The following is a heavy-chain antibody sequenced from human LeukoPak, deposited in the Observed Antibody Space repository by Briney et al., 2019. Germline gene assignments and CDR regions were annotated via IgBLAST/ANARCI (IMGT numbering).Heavy chain of an antibody. D-gene: IGHD3-22*01. CDR2: ISSSSNYM. J-gene: IGHJ3*01. CDR1: GFIFSRYS. V-gene: IGHV3-21*01. Sequence: PGGSLRLSCAASGFIFSRYSMNCVRQTPEGGLEWVASISSSSNYMYYTDSVKGRFTISRDDAKDSLYLQMSSLRADDTAVYYCARDLSYSRDDAFDLWGQGTMVTVSS. CDR3: ARDLSYSRDDAFDL.